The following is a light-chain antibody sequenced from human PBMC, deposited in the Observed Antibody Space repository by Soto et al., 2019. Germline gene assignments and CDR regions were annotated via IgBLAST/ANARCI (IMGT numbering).Light chain of an antibody. CDR1: QSVSSY. CDR2: DAS. CDR3: QQFSSYPLT. V-gene: IGKV3-11*01. Sequence: EIVLTQSPATLSLSTGERATLSCRASQSVSSYLAWYQQKPGQAPRLLIYDASNRATGIPARFSGSGSGTDFTLTISRLVPEDFAVYYCQQFSSYPLTFGGGTKVDIK. J-gene: IGKJ4*01.